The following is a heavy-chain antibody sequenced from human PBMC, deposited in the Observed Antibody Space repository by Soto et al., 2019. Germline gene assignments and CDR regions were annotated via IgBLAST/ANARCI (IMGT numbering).Heavy chain of an antibody. CDR2: IYYSGSP. V-gene: IGHV4-39*01. CDR1: GGSISSSSYY. CDR3: ARHDSSGWRTNNWFDP. J-gene: IGHJ5*02. D-gene: IGHD6-19*01. Sequence: SETLSLTCTVSGGSISSSSYYWGWIRQPPGKGLEWIGSIYYSGSPYYNPSLKSRVTISVDTSKNQFSLKLSSVTAADTAVYYCARHDSSGWRTNNWFDPWGQGTLVTVSS.